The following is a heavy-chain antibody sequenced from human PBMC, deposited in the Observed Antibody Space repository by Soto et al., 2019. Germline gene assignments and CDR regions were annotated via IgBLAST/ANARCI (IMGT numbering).Heavy chain of an antibody. CDR3: AKDWKYSSGWYEFELADY. CDR1: GFTFSRND. CDR2: ISYDGSNK. V-gene: IGHV3-30*18. J-gene: IGHJ4*02. Sequence: PGGSLRLSCVASGFTFSRNDMHWVRQAPGKGLEWVALISYDGSNKYYADSVRGRFTISRDNSKNTLYLQMNSLRAEDTAVYYCAKDWKYSSGWYEFELADYWGQGTLVTVSS. D-gene: IGHD6-19*01.